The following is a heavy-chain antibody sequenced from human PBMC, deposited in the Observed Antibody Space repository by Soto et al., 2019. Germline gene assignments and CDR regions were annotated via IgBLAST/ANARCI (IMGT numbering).Heavy chain of an antibody. J-gene: IGHJ4*02. CDR1: GYSFTSYW. Sequence: PGESLKISCKGSGYSFTSYWIAWVRQMPGKGLECMGIIYPGDSETGYNPSFQGQVTISVDKSISTAYLQWSSLKASDSAMYYCAGSYGAYPYWGQGTLVTVSS. CDR3: AGSYGAYPY. CDR2: IYPGDSET. V-gene: IGHV5-51*01. D-gene: IGHD4-17*01.